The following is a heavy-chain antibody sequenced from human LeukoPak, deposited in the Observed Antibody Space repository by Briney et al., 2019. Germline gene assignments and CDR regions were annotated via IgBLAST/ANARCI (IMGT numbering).Heavy chain of an antibody. CDR2: INPNSGGT. D-gene: IGHD2-15*01. J-gene: IGHJ4*02. CDR3: ARDPPIEDIVAPYNDY. CDR1: GYTFTGYY. V-gene: IGHV1-2*06. Sequence: ASVKVSCKASGYTFTGYYIHWVRQAPGQGLEWMGRINPNSGGTNYAQKFQGRATMTRDTSISTAYMELSRLRSDDTAVYYCARDPPIEDIVAPYNDYWGQGTLVTVSS.